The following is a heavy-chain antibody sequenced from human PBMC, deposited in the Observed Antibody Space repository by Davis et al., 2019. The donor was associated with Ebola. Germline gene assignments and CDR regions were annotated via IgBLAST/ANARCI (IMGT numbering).Heavy chain of an antibody. CDR2: INPHNGNT. CDR3: ARETGDGDGMDV. D-gene: IGHD7-27*01. J-gene: IGHJ6*04. V-gene: IGHV1-18*04. Sequence: AASVKVSCKASGYTFTSYGITWVRQAPGQGLEWMGWINPHNGNTNYAQNVQGRVTMTTDTSTSTAYMELSSLRSEDTAVYYCARETGDGDGMDVWGKGTTVTVSS. CDR1: GYTFTSYG.